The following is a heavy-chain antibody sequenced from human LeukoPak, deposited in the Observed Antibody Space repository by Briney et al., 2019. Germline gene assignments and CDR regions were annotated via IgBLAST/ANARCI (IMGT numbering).Heavy chain of an antibody. D-gene: IGHD5-18*01. Sequence: PGRSLRLSCAASGFTFSSYGMHWVRQAPGKGLEWVAVISYDGSNKYYADSVKGRFTISRDNSKNTLYLQMNSLRAEDTAVYYCARAKGYSYGSRSSSYYMDVWGKGTTVTVSS. CDR2: ISYDGSNK. CDR1: GFTFSSYG. J-gene: IGHJ6*03. V-gene: IGHV3-30*03. CDR3: ARAKGYSYGSRSSSYYMDV.